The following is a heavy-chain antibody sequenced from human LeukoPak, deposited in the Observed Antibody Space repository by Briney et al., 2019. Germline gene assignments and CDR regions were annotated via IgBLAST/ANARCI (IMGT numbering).Heavy chain of an antibody. J-gene: IGHJ4*02. CDR1: GFSFSTYG. CDR3: AKDSDMVGATSFDY. Sequence: PGTSLRLSCVASGFSFSTYGIHWVRQAPGKGLEWVAAISYDGSNKYYADSVKGRFTISRDNSKNTLSLQMNSLRADDTAVYYCAKDSDMVGATSFDYWGQGTLVTVSS. D-gene: IGHD1-26*01. V-gene: IGHV3-30*18. CDR2: ISYDGSNK.